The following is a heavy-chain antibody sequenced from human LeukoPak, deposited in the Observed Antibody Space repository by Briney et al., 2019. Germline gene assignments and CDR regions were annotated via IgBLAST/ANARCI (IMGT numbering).Heavy chain of an antibody. V-gene: IGHV4-59*12. J-gene: IGHJ4*02. D-gene: IGHD7-27*01. CDR2: IYYSGCT. CDR1: GGSISSYY. CDR3: ARELLTGNFDY. Sequence: PSETLSLTCTVSGGSISSYYWSWIRQPPGKGLEWIGYIYYSGCTNYNPSLKSRVTISVDTSKNQFSLKLSSVTAADTAVYYCARELLTGNFDYWGQGTLVTVSS.